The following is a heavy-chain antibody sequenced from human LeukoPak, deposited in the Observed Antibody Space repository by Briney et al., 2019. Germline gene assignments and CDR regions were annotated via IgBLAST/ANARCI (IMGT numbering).Heavy chain of an antibody. D-gene: IGHD3-22*01. CDR2: ISYDGSNK. V-gene: IGHV3-30*18. Sequence: PGGSLRLSCAASGFTISSYGMHWVRQAPGKGPEWVAIISYDGSNKYYADSVKGRFTISRDNSKNTLFLQMNSLRAEDTAVYYCAKDRGYYYDSSGLDYWGQGTLVTVSS. J-gene: IGHJ4*02. CDR1: GFTISSYG. CDR3: AKDRGYYYDSSGLDY.